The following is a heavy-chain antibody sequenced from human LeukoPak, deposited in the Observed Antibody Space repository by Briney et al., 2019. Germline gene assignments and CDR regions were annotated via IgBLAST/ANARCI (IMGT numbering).Heavy chain of an antibody. D-gene: IGHD2-2*01. Sequence: GESLKISCKGSGYSFTSYWIGWVRQMPGKGLEWMGIIYPGDSDTRYSPSFQGQVTISADKSISTAYLQWSSLKASDTAMYYCARRRSMPDYYYYYYMDVWGKGTTVTVSS. CDR1: GYSFTSYW. V-gene: IGHV5-51*01. CDR2: IYPGDSDT. CDR3: ARRRSMPDYYYYYYMDV. J-gene: IGHJ6*03.